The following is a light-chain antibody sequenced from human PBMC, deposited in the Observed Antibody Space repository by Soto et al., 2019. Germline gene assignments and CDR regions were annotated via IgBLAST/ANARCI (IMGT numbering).Light chain of an antibody. J-gene: IGKJ2*01. CDR1: QSISSW. CDR2: KAS. V-gene: IGKV1-5*03. CDR3: QQYNSYSPYT. Sequence: VGDRVTITCRASQSISSWLAWYQQKPGKAPKLLIYKASSLESGVPSRFSGSGSGTEFTLTISSLQPDDFATYYCQQYNSYSPYTFGQGTKVDIK.